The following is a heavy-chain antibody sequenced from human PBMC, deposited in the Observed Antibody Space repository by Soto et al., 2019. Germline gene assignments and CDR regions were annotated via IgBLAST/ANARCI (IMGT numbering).Heavy chain of an antibody. V-gene: IGHV1-2*04. CDR1: GYTFTGYY. CDR2: IDPNSGGT. D-gene: IGHD3-16*02. CDR3: ARGYTGSNHDAFDI. J-gene: IGHJ3*02. Sequence: AASVKVSCKASGYTFTGYYMHWVRQAPGQGLEWMGWIDPNSGGTNYAQKFQGWVTMTRDTSISTAYMELSRLRSDDTAVYYCARGYTGSNHDAFDIWGQGTMVTVSS.